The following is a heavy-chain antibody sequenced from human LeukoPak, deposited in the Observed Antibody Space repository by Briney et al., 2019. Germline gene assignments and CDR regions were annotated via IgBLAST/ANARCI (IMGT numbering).Heavy chain of an antibody. D-gene: IGHD4-17*01. CDR2: TYHSGST. Sequence: SQTLSLTCTVSGGSISSGGYYWSWIRQPPGKGLEWIGYTYHSGSTYYNPSLKSRVTISVDRSKNQFSLKLSSVTAADTAVYYCARETNNDYGDYESDYWGQGTLVTVSS. V-gene: IGHV4-30-2*01. CDR1: GGSISSGGYY. CDR3: ARETNNDYGDYESDY. J-gene: IGHJ4*02.